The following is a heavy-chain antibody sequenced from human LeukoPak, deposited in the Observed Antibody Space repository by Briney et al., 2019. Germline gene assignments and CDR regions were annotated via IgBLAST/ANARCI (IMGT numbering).Heavy chain of an antibody. CDR3: ATETNGRHYDY. J-gene: IGHJ4*02. CDR2: IGPTGSDR. CDR1: GFPFSSYS. Sequence: HGGSLRLSCAASGFPFSSYSMNWVRQAPGKGLEWVSSIGPTGSDRYHADSIKGRFTISRDNANNFLYLQMNSLRAEDTAVYYCATETNGRHYDYWGQGTLLTVSS. V-gene: IGHV3-21*06. D-gene: IGHD1-14*01.